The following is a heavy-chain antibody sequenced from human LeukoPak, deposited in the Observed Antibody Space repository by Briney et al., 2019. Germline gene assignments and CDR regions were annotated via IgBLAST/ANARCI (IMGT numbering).Heavy chain of an antibody. Sequence: ASVKVSCKASGYTFTDYYIHWVRQAPGQGPEWMGWINPVSGGTDFAQKFQGRVTMSRDLSITTVYMDLRRLRFDDTAVYYCARDQSRVLDYWGQGTVVTVSS. CDR2: INPVSGGT. CDR1: GYTFTDYY. D-gene: IGHD3-3*01. J-gene: IGHJ4*02. CDR3: ARDQSRVLDY. V-gene: IGHV1-2*02.